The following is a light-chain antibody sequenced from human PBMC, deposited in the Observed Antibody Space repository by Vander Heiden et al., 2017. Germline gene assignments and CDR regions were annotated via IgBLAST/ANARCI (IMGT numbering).Light chain of an antibody. CDR2: DNT. V-gene: IGLV1-40*01. CDR3: QSYDSSLSVV. CDR1: SPNIGAGYD. J-gene: IGLJ2*01. Sequence: QSVLTQPPSVSGAPGQRVTISCTGSSPNIGAGYDVHWYQQLPGTAPKLLIYDNTTRPSGVPDRFSGSKSGSSASLAITGLQAEDEADYYCQSYDSSLSVVFGGGTKLTVL.